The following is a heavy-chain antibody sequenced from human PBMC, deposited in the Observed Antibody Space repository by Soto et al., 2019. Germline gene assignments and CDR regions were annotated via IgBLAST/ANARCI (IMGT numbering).Heavy chain of an antibody. J-gene: IGHJ6*02. Sequence: PSETLSLTCTVSGGSISSYYWSWIRQPPGKGLEWIGYIYYSGSTNYNPSLKSRVTISVDTSKNQFSLKLSSVTAADTAVYYCARSEKGYFDWLSHYYGMDVWGQGTTVTV. V-gene: IGHV4-59*01. D-gene: IGHD3-9*01. CDR2: IYYSGST. CDR3: ARSEKGYFDWLSHYYGMDV. CDR1: GGSISSYY.